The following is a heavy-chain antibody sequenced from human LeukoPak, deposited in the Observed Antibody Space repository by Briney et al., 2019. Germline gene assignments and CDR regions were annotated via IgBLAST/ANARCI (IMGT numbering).Heavy chain of an antibody. CDR1: GFTFSSYW. Sequence: PGGSLRLSCAASGFTFSSYWMSWVRQAPGKGLEWVANIKQDGSEKYYVDSVKGRFTISRDNAKNSLYLQMDSLRAEDTAVYYCARAVRYYSTPIFDSWGQGTLVTVSS. V-gene: IGHV3-7*01. CDR3: ARAVRYYSTPIFDS. CDR2: IKQDGSEK. D-gene: IGHD3-9*01. J-gene: IGHJ4*02.